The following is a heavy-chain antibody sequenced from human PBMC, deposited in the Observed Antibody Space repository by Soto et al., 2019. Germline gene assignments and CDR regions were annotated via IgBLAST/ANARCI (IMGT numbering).Heavy chain of an antibody. D-gene: IGHD2-21*02. Sequence: PGGSLRLSCAASGFTFSSYWMSWVRQAPGKGLEWVANIKQDGSEKYYVDSVKGRFTISRDNAKNSLYLQMNSLRAEDTAVYYCARVAYCGGDCYSAPFDYWGQGTMVTVYS. CDR1: GFTFSSYW. CDR3: ARVAYCGGDCYSAPFDY. CDR2: IKQDGSEK. J-gene: IGHJ4*02. V-gene: IGHV3-7*03.